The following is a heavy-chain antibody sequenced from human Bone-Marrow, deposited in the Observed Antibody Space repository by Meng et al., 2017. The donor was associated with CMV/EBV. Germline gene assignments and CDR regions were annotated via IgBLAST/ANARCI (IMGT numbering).Heavy chain of an antibody. D-gene: IGHD6-13*01. CDR2: ISSSGSTI. Sequence: GESLMMSCAASGFTCSDYYRSWIRQAPGKGLEWVAYISSSGSTIYYADSVKGRFTISRDNAKNSLYLQMNSLRAEDTAVYYCAKALVLRGRYFDYWGQGTLVTVPQ. J-gene: IGHJ4*02. CDR1: GFTCSDYY. CDR3: AKALVLRGRYFDY. V-gene: IGHV3-11*01.